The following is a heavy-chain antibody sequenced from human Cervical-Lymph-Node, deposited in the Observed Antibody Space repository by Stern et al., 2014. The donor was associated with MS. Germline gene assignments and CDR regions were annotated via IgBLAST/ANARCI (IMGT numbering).Heavy chain of an antibody. CDR1: GFFFDNYG. J-gene: IGHJ4*02. Sequence: VQLVESGGGVVQPGKSLRLSCATSGFFFDNYGMHWVRQAPGKGLEWVAITWSDGSKSYYADSVQGRFTISRDNSKNAVYLLMDSLRVEDTAMYYCAKDTGSYWEGSFDYWGQGVRVTVSS. D-gene: IGHD1-26*01. V-gene: IGHV3-33*06. CDR3: AKDTGSYWEGSFDY. CDR2: TWSDGSKS.